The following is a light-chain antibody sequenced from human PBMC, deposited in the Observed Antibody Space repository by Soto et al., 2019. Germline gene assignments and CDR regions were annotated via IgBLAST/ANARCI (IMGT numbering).Light chain of an antibody. J-gene: IGKJ1*01. Sequence: DIQMTQSPSTLSASVGDRVTITCRASQSISSWFAWYQQKPGKAPKLLIYKASSLESGVPSRFSGSGSGTDFTPTISSLQPDDSATYYCQQYNSSSRTFGQGTQVDI. V-gene: IGKV1-5*03. CDR2: KAS. CDR1: QSISSW. CDR3: QQYNSSSRT.